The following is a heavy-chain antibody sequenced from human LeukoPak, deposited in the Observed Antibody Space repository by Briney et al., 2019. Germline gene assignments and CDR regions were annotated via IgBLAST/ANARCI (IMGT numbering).Heavy chain of an antibody. CDR2: ISGSGGST. V-gene: IGHV3-23*01. CDR1: GFTFSSYA. CDR3: ARDPEGYDSSGTNDY. D-gene: IGHD3-22*01. Sequence: GGSLRLSCAASGFTFSSYAMSWVRQAPGKGLEWVSAISGSGGSTYYADSVKGRFTISRDNSKNTLYLQMNSLRAEDTAVYYCARDPEGYDSSGTNDYWGQGTLVTVSS. J-gene: IGHJ4*02.